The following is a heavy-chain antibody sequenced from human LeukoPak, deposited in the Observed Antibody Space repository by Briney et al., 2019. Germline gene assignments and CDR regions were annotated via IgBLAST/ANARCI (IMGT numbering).Heavy chain of an antibody. V-gene: IGHV1-69*01. D-gene: IGHD6-13*01. CDR2: IIPIFGTA. CDR3: ARAETAAGLDAFDI. CDR1: GGTFSSYA. J-gene: IGHJ3*02. Sequence: SVKVSCKASGGTFSSYAISWVRQAPGQGLEWMGGIIPIFGTANYAQKFQGRVTITADESTSTAYMELSSLRSEDAAVYYCARAETAAGLDAFDIWGQGTMVTVSS.